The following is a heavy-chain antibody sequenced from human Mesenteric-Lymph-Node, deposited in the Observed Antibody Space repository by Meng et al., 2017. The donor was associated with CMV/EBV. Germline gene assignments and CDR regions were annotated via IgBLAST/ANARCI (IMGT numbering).Heavy chain of an antibody. CDR3: TRATPRPIDY. V-gene: IGHV3-74*01. D-gene: IGHD2-15*01. Sequence: GESLKISCAASGFTFSGSSMHWVRQAPGKGLVWVSHINGDGRTTNYADSVKGRFTISRDNAKNTLYLQMNSLRAEDTAVYYCTRATPRPIDYWGQGTLVTVSS. CDR1: GFTFSGSS. CDR2: INGDGRTT. J-gene: IGHJ4*02.